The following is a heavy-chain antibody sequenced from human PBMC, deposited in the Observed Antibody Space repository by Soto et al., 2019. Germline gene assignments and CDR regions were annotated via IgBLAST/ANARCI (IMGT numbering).Heavy chain of an antibody. D-gene: IGHD2-15*01. CDR2: VYHSGST. CDR3: ATRPPQIVVTLLPFPS. J-gene: IGHJ5*02. CDR1: GGSVNIGTYY. Sequence: SETLSLTCTVPGGSVNIGTYYWTWVRQPPGKGLEWIGEVYHSGSTRYNPSLKSRVTISVDKPNNQFSLKLSSMTGADTAVYYCATRPPQIVVTLLPFPSWGQGTPVTVSS. V-gene: IGHV4-4*02.